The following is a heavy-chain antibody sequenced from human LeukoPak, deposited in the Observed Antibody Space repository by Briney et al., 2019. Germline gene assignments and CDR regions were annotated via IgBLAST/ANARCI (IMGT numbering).Heavy chain of an antibody. CDR1: GGSISSSSYY. CDR2: IYYSGST. V-gene: IGHV4-39*01. D-gene: IGHD5-12*01. J-gene: IGHJ4*02. Sequence: SETLSLTCTVSGGSISSSSYYWGWIRQPPGKGLEWIGSIYYSGSTYYNPSLKSRVTISVDTSKNQFSLKLSSVTAADTAVYYCARNSRATTQLTSKYWGQGTLVTVSS. CDR3: ARNSRATTQLTSKY.